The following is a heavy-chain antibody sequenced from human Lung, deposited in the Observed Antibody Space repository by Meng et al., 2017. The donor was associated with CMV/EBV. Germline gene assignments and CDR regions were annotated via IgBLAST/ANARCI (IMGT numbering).Heavy chain of an antibody. CDR2: ISGYKGNT. J-gene: IGHJ4*02. CDR1: GYTFTNFG. D-gene: IGHD3-22*01. CDR3: ARDSSGYYYTDDY. V-gene: IGHV1-18*01. Sequence: QGQLVQSGAEVKKPGASVKVSCKASGYTFTNFGIRGVRQAPGQGLDWMGWISGYKGNTNYAQKFQGRVTMTTNTSTSTAYMELGSLRSDDTAVYYCARDSSGYYYTDDYWGQGTLVTVSS.